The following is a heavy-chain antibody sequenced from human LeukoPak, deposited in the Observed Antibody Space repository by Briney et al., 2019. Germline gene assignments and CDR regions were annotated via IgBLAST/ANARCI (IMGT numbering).Heavy chain of an antibody. V-gene: IGHV3-48*01. Sequence: GGSLRLSCAASGFCLSTYSMIWVRQAPGQGLEWGSYISRSGHTIYYVDSVKGRFTISRDNAWNSLYLQMISLRGEDTAVYYCARRITSSGLGYYMDVWGKGTTVTVSS. D-gene: IGHD3-3*01. CDR2: ISRSGHTI. CDR1: GFCLSTYS. CDR3: ARRITSSGLGYYMDV. J-gene: IGHJ6*03.